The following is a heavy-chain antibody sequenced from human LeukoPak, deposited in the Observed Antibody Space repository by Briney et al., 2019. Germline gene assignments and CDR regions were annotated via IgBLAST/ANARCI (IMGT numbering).Heavy chain of an antibody. J-gene: IGHJ6*02. CDR1: GYTFISYA. CDR2: ISAYNGNT. CDR3: ARHIVGATAYYYYYGMDV. D-gene: IGHD1-26*01. V-gene: IGHV1-18*01. Sequence: ASVKVSCKTSGYTFISYAMHWVRQAPGQGLEWMGWISAYNGNTNYAQKLQGRVTMTTDTSTSTAYMELRSLRSDDTAVYYCARHIVGATAYYYYYGMDVWGQGTTVTVSS.